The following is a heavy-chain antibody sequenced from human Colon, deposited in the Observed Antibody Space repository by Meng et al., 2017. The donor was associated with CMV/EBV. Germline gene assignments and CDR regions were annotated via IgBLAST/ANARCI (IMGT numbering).Heavy chain of an antibody. V-gene: IGHV1-2*02. Sequence: QGPMVQAGAEVKKPGASVKVSCKTSGYTFTAYHMHWVRQAPGQGLEWMGWIYPQAGGTYFAQKFQDRITLTSDTSITTAYMELSGLTSDDTAIYYCVRESWYFDFWGEGTLVTVSS. CDR2: IYPQAGGT. J-gene: IGHJ4*02. CDR1: GYTFTAYH. CDR3: VRESWYFDF. D-gene: IGHD6-13*01.